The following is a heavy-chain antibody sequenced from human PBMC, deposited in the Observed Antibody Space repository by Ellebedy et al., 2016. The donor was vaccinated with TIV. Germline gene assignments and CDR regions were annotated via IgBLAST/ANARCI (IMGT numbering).Heavy chain of an antibody. CDR3: VRASSWSNFDY. Sequence: GESLKISXAASGFTFSDHYMDWVRQTPGKGLEWVGRITNKANNYITEYAASVKGRFSVSRDDSKNSLYLQMDSLRAEDTAVYYCVRASSWSNFDYWGQGTLVTVSS. V-gene: IGHV3-72*01. J-gene: IGHJ4*02. CDR2: ITNKANNYIT. CDR1: GFTFSDHY. D-gene: IGHD6-13*01.